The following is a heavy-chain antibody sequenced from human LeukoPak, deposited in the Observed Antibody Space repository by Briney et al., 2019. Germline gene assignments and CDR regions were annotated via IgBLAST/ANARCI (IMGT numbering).Heavy chain of an antibody. V-gene: IGHV1-18*01. CDR3: ARVHYYDSSGYYPTRGAFDI. CDR1: GYTFTSYG. J-gene: IGHJ3*02. CDR2: ISAYNGNT. Sequence: ASVKVSCKASGYTFTSYGISWVRQAPGQGLERMGWISAYNGNTNYAQKLQGRVTMTTDTSTSTAYMELRSLRSDDTAVYYCARVHYYDSSGYYPTRGAFDIWGQGTMVTVSS. D-gene: IGHD3-22*01.